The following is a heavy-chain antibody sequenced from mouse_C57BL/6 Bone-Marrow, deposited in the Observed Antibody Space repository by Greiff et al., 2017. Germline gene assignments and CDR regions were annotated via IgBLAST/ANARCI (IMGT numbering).Heavy chain of an antibody. CDR1: GFNIKDYY. V-gene: IGHV14-2*01. CDR3: ARAGYYGSSYVYYAMDY. D-gene: IGHD1-1*01. J-gene: IGHJ4*01. Sequence: EVQGVESGAELVKPGASVKLSCTASGFNIKDYYMHWVKQRTEQGLEWIGRIDPEDGDTKYAPKFQGQATITADTSSNTAYLQLSSLTSEDTAVYYCARAGYYGSSYVYYAMDYWGQGTSVTVSS. CDR2: IDPEDGDT.